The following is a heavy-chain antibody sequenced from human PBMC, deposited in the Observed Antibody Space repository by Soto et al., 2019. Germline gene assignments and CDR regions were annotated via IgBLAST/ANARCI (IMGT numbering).Heavy chain of an antibody. CDR3: ARVLPVVPAAAEMSNLDY. CDR2: ISSSSSYI. Sequence: EVQLVESGGGLVKPGGSLRLSCAASGFTFSSYSMNWVRQAPGKGLEWVSSISSSSSYIYYADSVKGRFTISRDNAKNSLYLQMNSLRAEDTAVYYCARVLPVVPAAAEMSNLDYWGQGTLVTVSS. V-gene: IGHV3-21*01. CDR1: GFTFSSYS. J-gene: IGHJ4*02. D-gene: IGHD2-2*01.